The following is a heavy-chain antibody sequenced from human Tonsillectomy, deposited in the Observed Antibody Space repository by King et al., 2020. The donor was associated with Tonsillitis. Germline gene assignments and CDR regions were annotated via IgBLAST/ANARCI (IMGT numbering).Heavy chain of an antibody. D-gene: IGHD6-19*01. V-gene: IGHV4-59*08. J-gene: IGHJ3*02. CDR3: ARHLLAVAGADAFDI. Sequence: QLQESGPGLVKPSDTLSLTCTVSGGSISSYYWSWIRQPPGKGLEWIGYVYYSGSTNCNPSLKVRVTISVETSKNQFSLKLSSVTAADTAVYYCARHLLAVAGADAFDIWGQGTMVTVSS. CDR2: VYYSGST. CDR1: GGSISSYY.